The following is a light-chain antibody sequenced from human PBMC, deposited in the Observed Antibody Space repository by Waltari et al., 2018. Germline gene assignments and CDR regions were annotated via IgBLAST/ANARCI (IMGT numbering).Light chain of an antibody. CDR1: QSVDNY. V-gene: IGKV3-11*01. Sequence: DIVLTQSPATLSLSPGDRATLSCRASQSVDNYLAWYQQKPGQAPRLLIYEPSYRATGIPARFSGSGSGTEFTLTISSVDPDDSAVYYCQHRINWPLTFGGGTKVEI. CDR2: EPS. CDR3: QHRINWPLT. J-gene: IGKJ4*01.